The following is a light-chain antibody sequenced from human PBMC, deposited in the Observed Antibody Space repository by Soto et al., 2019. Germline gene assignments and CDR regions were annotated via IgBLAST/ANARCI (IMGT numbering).Light chain of an antibody. CDR3: QKYNSAPCT. CDR1: QGISNY. J-gene: IGKJ1*01. Sequence: DIQMTQSPSSLSASVGDRVTITCRASQGISNYFAWYQQKTGKVPQLLIYAASTLQSGVPSRFSGSGSGTDFTLTISSLQAEDAATYYCQKYNSAPCTFGEGTKVEIK. CDR2: AAS. V-gene: IGKV1-27*01.